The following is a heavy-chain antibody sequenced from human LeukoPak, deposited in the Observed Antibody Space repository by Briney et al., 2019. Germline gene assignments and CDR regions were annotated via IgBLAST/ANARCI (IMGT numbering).Heavy chain of an antibody. CDR2: INPSGRST. J-gene: IGHJ5*02. D-gene: IGHD3-16*01. CDR3: ARWGRENWFDP. CDR1: GYTFTSYY. V-gene: IGHV1-46*01. Sequence: ASVKVSCKASGYTFTSYYMHWVRQAPGQGLEWMGIINPSGRSTTYAQKFQGRVTMTRDTSTSTAYMELSSLRSEDTAVYYCARWGRENWFDPWGQGTLVTVSS.